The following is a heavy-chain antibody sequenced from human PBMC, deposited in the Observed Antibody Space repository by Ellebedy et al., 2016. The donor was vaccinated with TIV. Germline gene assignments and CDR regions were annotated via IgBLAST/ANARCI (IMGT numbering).Heavy chain of an antibody. V-gene: IGHV4-59*01. CDR3: ARVSSSGSDLRFDP. Sequence: SETLSLTCTVSGDSITSYYWSWIRQPPGKGLEWIGYIYYSGSTNYNPSLKSRVTISVDTSKYQFSLKLSSVTAADTAVYYCARVSSSGSDLRFDPWGQGTLVTVSS. J-gene: IGHJ5*02. D-gene: IGHD6-25*01. CDR1: GDSITSYY. CDR2: IYYSGST.